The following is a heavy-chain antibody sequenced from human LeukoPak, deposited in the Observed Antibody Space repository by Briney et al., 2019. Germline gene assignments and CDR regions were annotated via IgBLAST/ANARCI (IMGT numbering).Heavy chain of an antibody. D-gene: IGHD6-13*01. V-gene: IGHV1-69*05. J-gene: IGHJ1*01. CDR3: ARGPYIAAADSLTEYFQH. Sequence: SVKVSCKASGGTFSSYAISWVRQAPGQGLEWMGGIIPIFGTANYAQKFQGRVTITTDESTSTAYMELSSLRSEDTAVYYCARGPYIAAADSLTEYFQHWGQGALVTVSS. CDR1: GGTFSSYA. CDR2: IIPIFGTA.